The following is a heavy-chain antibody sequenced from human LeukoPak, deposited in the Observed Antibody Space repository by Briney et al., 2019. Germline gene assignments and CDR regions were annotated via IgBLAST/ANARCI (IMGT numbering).Heavy chain of an antibody. V-gene: IGHV1-2*02. D-gene: IGHD3-10*01. J-gene: IGHJ4*02. Sequence: ASVKVSCKASGYTFTGYYMHWVRQAPGQGLEWMGWINPNSGGTNYAQKFQGRVTMARDTSISTAYLQWSSLKASDTAMYYCARHYGGGIWFGELLYLDYWGQGTLVTVSS. CDR3: ARHYGGGIWFGELLYLDY. CDR2: INPNSGGT. CDR1: GYTFTGYY.